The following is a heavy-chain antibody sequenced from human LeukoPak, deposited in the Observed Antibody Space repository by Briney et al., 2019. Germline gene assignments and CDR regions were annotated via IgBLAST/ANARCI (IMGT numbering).Heavy chain of an antibody. J-gene: IGHJ6*02. CDR2: IRSKAYRGTT. CDR1: GFTFGDHA. Sequence: PGRSLRLSCTGSGFTFGDHAMSWVRQAPRKGLEWVGFIRSKAYRGTTEYAASVKGRFTISRDDSASIAYLQMNSLRTEDTAVYYCARGPIQLWIHNAMDVWGQGTTVTVSS. CDR3: ARGPIQLWIHNAMDV. D-gene: IGHD5-18*01. V-gene: IGHV3-49*04.